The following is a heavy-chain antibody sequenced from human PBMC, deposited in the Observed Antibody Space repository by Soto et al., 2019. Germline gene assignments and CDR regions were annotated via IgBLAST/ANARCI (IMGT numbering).Heavy chain of an antibody. J-gene: IGHJ4*02. CDR3: ARIRNPRYYYDSSRGGSVSFDY. CDR2: ISYDGSNK. V-gene: IGHV3-30-3*01. D-gene: IGHD3-22*01. Sequence: GGSLRLSCAASGFTFSSYAMHWVRQAPGKGLEWVAVISYDGSNKYYADSVKGRFTISRDNSKNTLYLQMNSLRAEDTACYYCARIRNPRYYYDSSRGGSVSFDYWGQGTLVTVSS. CDR1: GFTFSSYA.